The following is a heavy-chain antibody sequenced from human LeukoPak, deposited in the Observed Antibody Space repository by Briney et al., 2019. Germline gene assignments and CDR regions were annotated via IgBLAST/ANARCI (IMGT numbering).Heavy chain of an antibody. J-gene: IGHJ5*02. CDR2: ISSSSSYI. CDR3: AREGGLRFDP. Sequence: GGSLRLSCAASGFTFSSYSMNWVRQAPGKGLEWVSSISSSSSYIYYADSVKGRFTISRDNAKNSLYLRMNSLRAEDTAVYYCAREGGLRFDPWGQGTLVTVSS. CDR1: GFTFSSYS. D-gene: IGHD3-16*01. V-gene: IGHV3-21*01.